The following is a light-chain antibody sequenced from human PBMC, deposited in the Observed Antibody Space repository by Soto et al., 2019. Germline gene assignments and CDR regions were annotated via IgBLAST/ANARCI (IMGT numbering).Light chain of an antibody. CDR1: QSVSTN. J-gene: IGKJ2*01. Sequence: EIVMTQSPATLSLSPGERATLSCRASQSVSTNLAWYQQKPGQAPRLLIYGASTRATAVPVRFSGSGSGTEFTLTISSLQSEDFAVYYCQQYNNWPPRHTFGQGTKLEIK. CDR2: GAS. CDR3: QQYNNWPPRHT. V-gene: IGKV3-15*01.